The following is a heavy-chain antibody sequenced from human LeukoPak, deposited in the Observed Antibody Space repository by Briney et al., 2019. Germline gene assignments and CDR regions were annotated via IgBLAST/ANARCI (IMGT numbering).Heavy chain of an antibody. CDR3: ARPHYDILTGYSTFGP. V-gene: IGHV4-39*01. CDR1: GGSISSSSYY. CDR2: IYYSGST. D-gene: IGHD3-9*01. J-gene: IGHJ5*02. Sequence: SETLSLTCTVSGGSISSSSYYWGWLRQPPGKGLEWIGSIYYSGSTYYNPSLKSRVTISVDTSKNQFSLKLSSVTAADTAVYYCARPHYDILTGYSTFGPWGQGTLVTVSS.